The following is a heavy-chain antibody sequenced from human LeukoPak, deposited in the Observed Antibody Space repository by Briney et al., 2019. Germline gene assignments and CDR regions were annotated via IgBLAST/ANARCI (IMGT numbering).Heavy chain of an antibody. Sequence: GASVKVSCKASGYTFTSYYMHWVRQAPGQGLEWMGIINPSGGSTNYTEKFQGRVTMTRDTSTSTVYVELSSLRSEDTAVYYCARSGVLYCGGDCYPGYWGQGTLVTVSS. D-gene: IGHD2-21*02. CDR2: INPSGGST. CDR1: GYTFTSYY. V-gene: IGHV1-46*01. CDR3: ARSGVLYCGGDCYPGY. J-gene: IGHJ4*02.